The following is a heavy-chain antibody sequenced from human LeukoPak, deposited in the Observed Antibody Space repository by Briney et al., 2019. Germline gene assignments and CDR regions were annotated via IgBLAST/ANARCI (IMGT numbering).Heavy chain of an antibody. V-gene: IGHV3-21*01. D-gene: IGHD5-18*01. CDR1: EFTFNYYD. Sequence: GGSLRLSCAASEFTFNYYDMNWVRQAPGKGLEWVSAISGSGGTPYYADSVKGRFTISRDNAKNSLYLQMNSLRTEDTAVYYCARDNPDTAMANDYWGQGTLVTVSS. J-gene: IGHJ4*02. CDR2: ISGSGGTP. CDR3: ARDNPDTAMANDY.